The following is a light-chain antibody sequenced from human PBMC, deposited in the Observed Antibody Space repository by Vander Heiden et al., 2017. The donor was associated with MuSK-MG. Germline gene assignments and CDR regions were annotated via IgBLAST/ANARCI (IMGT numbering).Light chain of an antibody. CDR1: QSISNW. V-gene: IGKV1-5*03. CDR2: KAS. J-gene: IGKJ1*01. Sequence: DIQMTQSPSTLSASVGDRVTITCRASQSISNWLAWYQQKPGKAPKIMIYKASNLESGVPSRFSGGGSGTEFTLTISGLQPDDFATYYCQQYSNFSRTFGQGTKVEIK. CDR3: QQYSNFSRT.